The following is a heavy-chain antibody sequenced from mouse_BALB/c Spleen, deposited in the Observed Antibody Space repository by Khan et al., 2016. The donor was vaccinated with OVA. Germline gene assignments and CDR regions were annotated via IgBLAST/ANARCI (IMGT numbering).Heavy chain of an antibody. Sequence: VQRVESGAELARPGASVKMSCKASGYTFTSYTIHWIKKRPGQGLEWIGYINPSNGYTNYNQKFKDKATLTTDKSSTTAYLQLSSLTSDDDAVYNCVRDGAYHRNDGWFAYWGQGTLVTVSA. CDR3: VRDGAYHRNDGWFAY. V-gene: IGHV1-4*01. CDR1: GYTFTSYT. D-gene: IGHD2-14*01. J-gene: IGHJ3*01. CDR2: INPSNGYT.